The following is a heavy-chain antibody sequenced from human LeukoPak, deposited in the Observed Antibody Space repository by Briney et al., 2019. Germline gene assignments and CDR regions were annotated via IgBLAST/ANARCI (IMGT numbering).Heavy chain of an antibody. D-gene: IGHD3-3*01. V-gene: IGHV1-8*01. J-gene: IGHJ5*02. CDR3: ARGPHIYYHFWSGTFDP. Sequence: ASVKVSCKASGYTFTSYDINWVRQATGEGLEWMGWMNPNSGNTGYAQKFQGRVTMTRNTSISTAYMELSSLRSEDTAVYYCARGPHIYYHFWSGTFDPWGQGTLVTVSS. CDR2: MNPNSGNT. CDR1: GYTFTSYD.